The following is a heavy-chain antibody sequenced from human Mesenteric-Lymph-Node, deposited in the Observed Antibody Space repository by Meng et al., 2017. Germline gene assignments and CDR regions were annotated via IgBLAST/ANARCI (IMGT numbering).Heavy chain of an antibody. D-gene: IGHD3-3*01. Sequence: GSSLRLSCVASGFSFRAYWITWVRQAQGKGLEWVVNIKQDETEKSDVDSDKGRFTIARDNAKKILYLQMNCLRAEDTAVYYCARVEVRFPSYDDFWSGAIDYWGQGTLVTVSS. V-gene: IGHV3-7*01. J-gene: IGHJ4*02. CDR2: IKQDETEK. CDR3: ARVEVRFPSYDDFWSGAIDY. CDR1: GFSFRAYW.